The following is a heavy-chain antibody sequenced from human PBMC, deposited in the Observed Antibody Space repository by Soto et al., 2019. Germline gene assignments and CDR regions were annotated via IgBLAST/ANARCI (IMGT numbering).Heavy chain of an antibody. J-gene: IGHJ4*02. CDR3: ASRYLY. V-gene: IGHV4-30-4*01. CDR1: GDSISNGDYY. Sequence: TLSLTCTVFGDSISNGDYYWSWIRQPPGRGLEWIGYIDSSGSTYYNPSLKSRLTMSVDMSKNQFSLRLTSVTAADTAVYYCASRYLYWGQGLLVTVSS. D-gene: IGHD3-16*02. CDR2: IDSSGST.